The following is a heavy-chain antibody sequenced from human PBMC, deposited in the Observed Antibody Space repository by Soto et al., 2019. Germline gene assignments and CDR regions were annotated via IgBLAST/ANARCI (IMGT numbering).Heavy chain of an antibody. V-gene: IGHV3-48*02. CDR3: ARDFSSITQKSGSPKIYYYYGMDV. CDR2: ISSSSSTI. D-gene: IGHD5-12*01. CDR1: GFTFSSYS. Sequence: LRLSCAASGFTFSSYSMNWVRQAPGKGLEWVSYISSSSSTIYYADSVKGRFTISRDNAKNSLYPQMNSLRDEDTAVYYCARDFSSITQKSGSPKIYYYYGMDVWGQGTTVTVSS. J-gene: IGHJ6*02.